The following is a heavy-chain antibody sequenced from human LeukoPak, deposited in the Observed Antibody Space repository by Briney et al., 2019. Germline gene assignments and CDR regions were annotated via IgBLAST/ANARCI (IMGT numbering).Heavy chain of an antibody. CDR3: ASGRQLGY. J-gene: IGHJ4*02. V-gene: IGHV3-7*01. CDR1: GFTLSNYW. D-gene: IGHD6-13*01. CDR2: IKEDGREK. Sequence: QPGGSLSLSCAASGFTLSNYWMSWFRQAPGKGLEWGANIKEDGREKYYVDSVKGRFTISRDNARNSLYLQMNSLRAEDTAVYYCASGRQLGYWGQGTLVTVSS.